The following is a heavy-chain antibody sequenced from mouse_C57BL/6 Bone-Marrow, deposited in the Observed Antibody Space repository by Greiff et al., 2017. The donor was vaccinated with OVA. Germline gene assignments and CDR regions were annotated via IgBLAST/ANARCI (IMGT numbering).Heavy chain of an antibody. CDR1: GYAFTNYL. Sequence: QVQLQQSGAELVRPGTSVKVSCKASGYAFTNYLIEWVKQRPGQGLEWIGVINPGSGGTNYNEKFKGKATLTADKSSSTAYMQLSSLTSEDSAVYFCARCYYGNYEAMDYWGQGTSVTVSS. V-gene: IGHV1-54*01. D-gene: IGHD2-1*01. CDR2: INPGSGGT. J-gene: IGHJ4*01. CDR3: ARCYYGNYEAMDY.